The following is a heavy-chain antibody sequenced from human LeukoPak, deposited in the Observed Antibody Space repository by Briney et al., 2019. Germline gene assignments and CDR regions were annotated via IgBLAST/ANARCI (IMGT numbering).Heavy chain of an antibody. V-gene: IGHV3-48*01. CDR3: VRVKGSYFDY. Sequence: GGTLRLSCAASGFPLSSYSINWVRQAPGKGLEWVSYIFSSSSAIYNVNSVKGRFTVSRDNAKNSLFLQMNSPRAEDTAVYYCVRVKGSYFDYWGQGALVTVSS. CDR1: GFPLSSYS. CDR2: IFSSSSAI. D-gene: IGHD2-15*01. J-gene: IGHJ4*02.